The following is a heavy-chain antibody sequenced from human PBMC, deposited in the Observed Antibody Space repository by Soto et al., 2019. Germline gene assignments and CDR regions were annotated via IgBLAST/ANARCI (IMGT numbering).Heavy chain of an antibody. D-gene: IGHD6-19*01. CDR1: GFTFSSYE. V-gene: IGHV3-48*03. J-gene: IGHJ4*02. CDR2: ISSSGSTI. CDR3: AREIRDNSSGWYGSKYYFDY. Sequence: GSLRLSCAASGFTFSSYEMNWVRQAPGKGLEWVSYISSSGSTIYYADSVKGRFTISRDNAKNSLYLQMNSLRAEDTAGYYCAREIRDNSSGWYGSKYYFDYWGQGTLVTVSS.